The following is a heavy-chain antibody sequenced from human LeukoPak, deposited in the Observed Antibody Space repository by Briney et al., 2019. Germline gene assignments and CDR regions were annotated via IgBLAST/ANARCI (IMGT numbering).Heavy chain of an antibody. D-gene: IGHD4-17*01. CDR3: ARRVTTVTPVPFDY. CDR2: ISGSDGTI. Sequence: QPGASLRLSCAASGFTFSNYAMSWVRQAAGKGLEWVSAISGSDGTIYYADSVKGRFTISRDNSKNTLYLQMDSLRAEDTAVYYCARRVTTVTPVPFDYWGQGTLVTVSS. V-gene: IGHV3-23*01. CDR1: GFTFSNYA. J-gene: IGHJ4*02.